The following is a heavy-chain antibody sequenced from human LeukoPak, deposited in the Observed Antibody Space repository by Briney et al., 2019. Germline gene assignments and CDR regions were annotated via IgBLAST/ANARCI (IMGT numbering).Heavy chain of an antibody. V-gene: IGHV4-39*01. CDR1: GGSISSSSYY. CDR3: ASDPSSYYDFWSGYFTGGAHYFDY. Sequence: SETLSLTCTVSGGSISSSSYYWGWIRQPPGKGLEWIWSIYYSGSTYYNPSLKSRVTISVDTSKNQFSLKLSSVTAADTAVYYCASDPSSYYDFWSGYFTGGAHYFDYWGQGTLVTVSS. CDR2: IYYSGST. J-gene: IGHJ4*02. D-gene: IGHD3-3*01.